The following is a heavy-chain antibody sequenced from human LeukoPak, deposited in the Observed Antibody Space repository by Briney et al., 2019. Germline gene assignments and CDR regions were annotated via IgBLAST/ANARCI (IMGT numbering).Heavy chain of an antibody. V-gene: IGHV3-74*01. J-gene: IGHJ4*02. CDR3: ARGADHGGSYYPD. D-gene: IGHD3-10*01. CDR2: MKTDGTRI. Sequence: AGSLRLSCAASGFTFSNSWMDWVRHGPGKGPVWVSRMKTDGTRIEYADSVKGRFTISRDNAKNTLFLQMSSLRVEDTAVYYCARGADHGGSYYPDWGQGTRVTVSS. CDR1: GFTFSNSW.